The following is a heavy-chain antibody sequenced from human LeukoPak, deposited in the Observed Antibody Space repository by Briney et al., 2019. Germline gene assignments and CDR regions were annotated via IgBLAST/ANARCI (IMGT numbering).Heavy chain of an antibody. CDR1: GGTFSSYA. Sequence: ASVKVSCKASGGTFSSYAISWVRQAPGQGLEWMGGIIPIFGTANYAQKFQGRVTITADKSTSTAYMELSSLRSEDTAVYYCARMYSLDYYDSSGYYLDAFDIWGQGTMVTVSS. J-gene: IGHJ3*02. D-gene: IGHD3-22*01. V-gene: IGHV1-69*06. CDR3: ARMYSLDYYDSSGYYLDAFDI. CDR2: IIPIFGTA.